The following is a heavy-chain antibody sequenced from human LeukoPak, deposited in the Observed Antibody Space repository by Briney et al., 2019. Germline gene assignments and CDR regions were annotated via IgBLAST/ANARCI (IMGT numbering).Heavy chain of an antibody. D-gene: IGHD3-22*01. Sequence: ASVKVSCKASGGTFSSYAISWVRQAPGQGLEWMGRIIPILGIANYAQKFQGRVTITADKSTSTAYMELSSLRSEDTAVYYCARGWDSSGYYYVGRYYYGMDVWGQGTTVTVSS. J-gene: IGHJ6*02. CDR3: ARGWDSSGYYYVGRYYYGMDV. CDR2: IIPILGIA. CDR1: GGTFSSYA. V-gene: IGHV1-69*04.